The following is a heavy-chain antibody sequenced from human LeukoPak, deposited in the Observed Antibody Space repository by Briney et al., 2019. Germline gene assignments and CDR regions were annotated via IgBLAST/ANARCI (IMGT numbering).Heavy chain of an antibody. D-gene: IGHD3-10*01. CDR3: ARYGSGSYSFGMDV. CDR2: IYYSGST. CDR1: GGSISSYY. J-gene: IGHJ6*02. Sequence: SSETLSLTCTVSGGSISSYYWSWIRQPPGKGLEWIGYIYYSGSTNYNPSLKSRVTISVDTSKNQFSLKLSSVTAADTAEYYCARYGSGSYSFGMDVWGQGTTVTVSS. V-gene: IGHV4-59*08.